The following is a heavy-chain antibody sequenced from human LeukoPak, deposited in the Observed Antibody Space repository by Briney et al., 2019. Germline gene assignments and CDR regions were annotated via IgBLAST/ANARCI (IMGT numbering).Heavy chain of an antibody. CDR1: GFTFSSYG. CDR3: ARGLGAFDI. V-gene: IGHV3-33*01. Sequence: GGSLRLSCAASGFTFSSYGMHWVRQAPGKGLEWVAVIWYDGSNKYYADSVKGRFTISRDNSKNTPYLQMNSLRAEDTAVYYCARGLGAFDIWGQGTMVTVSS. J-gene: IGHJ3*02. CDR2: IWYDGSNK.